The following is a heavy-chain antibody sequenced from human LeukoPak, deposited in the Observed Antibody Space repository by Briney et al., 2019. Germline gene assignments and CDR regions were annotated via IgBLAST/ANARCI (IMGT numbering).Heavy chain of an antibody. CDR2: ISSSSSTI. CDR1: GFTFSSYS. Sequence: GRSLRLSCADSGFTFSSYSMNWVRQAPGKGLEWVSYISSSSSTIYYADSVKGRFTISRDNAKNSLYLQMNSLRAEDTAVYYCARDRLEDVVVVSNAPWGQGTLVTVSS. J-gene: IGHJ5*02. D-gene: IGHD2-15*01. V-gene: IGHV3-48*04. CDR3: ARDRLEDVVVVSNAP.